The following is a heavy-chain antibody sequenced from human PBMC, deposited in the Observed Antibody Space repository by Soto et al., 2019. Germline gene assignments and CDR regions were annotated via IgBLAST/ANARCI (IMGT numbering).Heavy chain of an antibody. CDR1: GFTFSSYG. Sequence: GGSLRLSCAASGFTFSSYGMHWVRQAPGKGLEWVAVIWYDGSNKYYADSVKGRFTISRDNSKNTLYLQMNSLRAEDTAVYYCARDHYYDSSGYYSLTFDYWGQGTLVTVSS. D-gene: IGHD3-22*01. CDR2: IWYDGSNK. J-gene: IGHJ4*02. CDR3: ARDHYYDSSGYYSLTFDY. V-gene: IGHV3-33*01.